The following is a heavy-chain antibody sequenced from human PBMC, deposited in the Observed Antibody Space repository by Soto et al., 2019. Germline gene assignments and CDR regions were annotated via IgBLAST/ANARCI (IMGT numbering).Heavy chain of an antibody. D-gene: IGHD3-10*01. CDR2: MNPNSGNT. CDR3: ASAQIQYYYGSGSYYRSDDAFDI. V-gene: IGHV1-8*01. CDR1: GYTFTSYD. J-gene: IGHJ3*02. Sequence: ASVKVSCKASGYTFTSYDINWVRQATGQGLEWMGWMNPNSGNTGYAQKFKGRVTMTRNTSISTAYMELSSLRSEDTAVYYCASAQIQYYYGSGSYYRSDDAFDIWG.